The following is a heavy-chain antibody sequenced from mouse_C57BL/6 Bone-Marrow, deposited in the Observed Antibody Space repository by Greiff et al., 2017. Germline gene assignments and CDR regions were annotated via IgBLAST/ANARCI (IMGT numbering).Heavy chain of an antibody. V-gene: IGHV1-50*01. CDR2: IDPSDSYT. J-gene: IGHJ4*01. Sequence: QVQLQQPGAELVKPGASVKLSCKASGYTFTSYWMQWVKQRPGQGLAWIGEIDPSDSYTNYNQKFKGKATLTVDKASRTADMQLSSLTSEDSAVYYCARSSNVIMYAMDYWGQGTSVTVSS. CDR3: ARSSNVIMYAMDY. CDR1: GYTFTSYW. D-gene: IGHD1-1*01.